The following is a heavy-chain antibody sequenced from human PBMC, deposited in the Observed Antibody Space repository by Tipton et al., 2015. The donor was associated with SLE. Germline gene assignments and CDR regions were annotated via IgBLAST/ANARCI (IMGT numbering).Heavy chain of an antibody. D-gene: IGHD2-15*01. CDR1: GGSISSSSYY. J-gene: IGHJ3*02. Sequence: TLSLTCTVSGGSISSSSYYWAWIRQPPGKGLEWIGTIYHSGSTYYNPSLKSRLTMSVDTSKSQFSLKVGSVTAADTAVYFCARRLIRDNAFDIWGQGTMVTVSS. CDR3: ARRLIRDNAFDI. V-gene: IGHV4-39*01. CDR2: IYHSGST.